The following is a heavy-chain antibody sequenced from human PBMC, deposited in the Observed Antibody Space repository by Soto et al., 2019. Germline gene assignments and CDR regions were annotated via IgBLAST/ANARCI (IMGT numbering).Heavy chain of an antibody. CDR2: IYTSGST. CDR3: ARVGKLELQGGAFDI. CDR1: GGSFSSYY. D-gene: IGHD1-7*01. Sequence: SETLSLTCTASGGSFSSYYRSWIRQPAGKGLEWIGRIYTSGSTNYNASLKSRVTMSVDTSKNQFSLKLSSVAAADTAVYYCARVGKLELQGGAFDIWGQGTMVTVSS. V-gene: IGHV4-4*07. J-gene: IGHJ3*02.